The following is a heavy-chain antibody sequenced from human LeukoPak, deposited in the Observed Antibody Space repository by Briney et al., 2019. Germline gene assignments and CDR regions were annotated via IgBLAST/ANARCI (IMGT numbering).Heavy chain of an antibody. V-gene: IGHV3-9*01. Sequence: GGSLRLSCAASGFTFDDYAMHWVRQAPGKGLEWVSGISWNSGSIGYADSVKGRFTISRDNAKNSLYLQMNSLRAEDTALYYCAKDLGTVGEYFDYWGQGTLVTVSS. CDR2: ISWNSGSI. CDR1: GFTFDDYA. J-gene: IGHJ4*02. D-gene: IGHD3-10*01. CDR3: AKDLGTVGEYFDY.